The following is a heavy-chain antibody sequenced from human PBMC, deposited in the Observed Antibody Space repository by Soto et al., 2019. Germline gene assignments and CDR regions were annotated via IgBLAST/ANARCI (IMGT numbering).Heavy chain of an antibody. CDR2: IISSSSTI. J-gene: IGHJ4*02. CDR3: ARWDHGAYSLPP. CDR1: GFTFSSYS. Sequence: EVQLVESGGGLVQPGGSLRLSCAASGFTFSSYSMNWVRQAPGKGLEWVSYIISSSSTIYYAHSVKGRFTISRDNGKNALDLQMNRLRDDDPAVYYGARWDHGAYSLPPWGQGTLVTVSS. D-gene: IGHD4-17*01. V-gene: IGHV3-48*02.